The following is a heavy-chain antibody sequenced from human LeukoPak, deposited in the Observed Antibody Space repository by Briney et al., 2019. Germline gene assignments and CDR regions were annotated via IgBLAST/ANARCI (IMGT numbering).Heavy chain of an antibody. CDR3: ARVDCSSTSCYTLWFDP. Sequence: SVKVSCKASGGTFSSYTISWVRQAPGQGLEWMGRIIPILGIANYAQKFQGRVTITADKSTSTAYMELSSLRSEDTAVYYCARVDCSSTSCYTLWFDPWGQGTLVTVSS. CDR1: GGTFSSYT. CDR2: IIPILGIA. D-gene: IGHD2-2*02. V-gene: IGHV1-69*02. J-gene: IGHJ5*02.